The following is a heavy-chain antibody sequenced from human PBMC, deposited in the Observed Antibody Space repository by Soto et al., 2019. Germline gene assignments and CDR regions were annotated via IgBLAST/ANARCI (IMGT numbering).Heavy chain of an antibody. D-gene: IGHD2-15*01. J-gene: IGHJ4*02. CDR2: IYYSGST. CDR3: ARHTPAISISDH. V-gene: IGHV4-39*01. CDR1: GCSISSSSYY. Sequence: SATLSLTCTVSGCSISSSSYYWGWIRQPPGKGLEWIGSIYYSGSTYYNPSLKSRVTISVDTSKNQFSLKLSSVTAADTAVYYCARHTPAISISDHWGQGTLVTVSS.